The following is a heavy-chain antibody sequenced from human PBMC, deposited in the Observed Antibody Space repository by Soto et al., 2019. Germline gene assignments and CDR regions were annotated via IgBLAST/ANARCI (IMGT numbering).Heavy chain of an antibody. CDR2: IYYSGST. Sequence: QVQLQESGPGLVKPSQTLSLTCTVSGGSISSGGYYWSWIRQHPGKGLEWIGYIYYSGSTYYNPSLNGRVTISVDTSKNQFSLKLSSVTAADTAVYYCAREGGIVGATAADYWGQGTLVTVSS. CDR3: AREGGIVGATAADY. V-gene: IGHV4-31*03. CDR1: GGSISSGGYY. J-gene: IGHJ4*02. D-gene: IGHD1-26*01.